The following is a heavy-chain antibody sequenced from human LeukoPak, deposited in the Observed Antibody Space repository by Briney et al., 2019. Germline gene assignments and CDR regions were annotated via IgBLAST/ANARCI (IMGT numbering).Heavy chain of an antibody. V-gene: IGHV1-2*02. CDR2: INPNSGGT. J-gene: IGHJ5*02. D-gene: IGHD3-9*01. CDR3: ARLYDISNSWFDP. CDR1: GYTFTGYY. Sequence: GASVKVSCKASGYTFTGYYMHWVRQAPGQGLEWMGWINPNSGGTNYAQKFQGRVTMTRDTSTSTIYMEMSSLRSEDTAVYYCARLYDISNSWFDPWGQGTLVTVSS.